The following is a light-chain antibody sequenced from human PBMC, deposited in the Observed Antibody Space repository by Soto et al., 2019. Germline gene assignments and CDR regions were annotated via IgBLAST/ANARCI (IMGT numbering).Light chain of an antibody. Sequence: DIQLTQSPSTLSASVGDRVTITCWASQSFSSWLAWYQHKPGKAPKLLIYKASSLESGVPSRFSGSGSGTEFTLTISSLQPDDFATYYCQQYNSYSMTFGQGTKVDIK. CDR2: KAS. J-gene: IGKJ1*01. CDR1: QSFSSW. V-gene: IGKV1-5*03. CDR3: QQYNSYSMT.